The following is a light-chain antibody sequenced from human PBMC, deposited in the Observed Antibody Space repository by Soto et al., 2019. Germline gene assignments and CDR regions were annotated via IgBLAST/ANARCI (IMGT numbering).Light chain of an antibody. CDR1: SSNIGGNS. V-gene: IGLV1-51*01. Sequence: QAVVTQPPSVSAAPGQKVTISCSGSSSNIGGNSVSWYQQLPGTAPKLLIYDDNKRPSGIPDRFSGSESGTSATLGITGFQTGDEADYYCGSWDSSLSAYVFGTGTKVTVL. CDR2: DDN. CDR3: GSWDSSLSAYV. J-gene: IGLJ1*01.